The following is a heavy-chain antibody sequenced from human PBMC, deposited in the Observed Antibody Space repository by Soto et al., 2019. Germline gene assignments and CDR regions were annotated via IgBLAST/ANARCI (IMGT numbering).Heavy chain of an antibody. CDR1: GFTFSSYA. V-gene: IGHV3-23*01. Sequence: GGSLRLSCAASGFTFSSYAMSWVRQAPGKGLEWVSAISGSGGSTYYADSVKGRFTISRDNSKNTLYLQMNSLRAEDTAVYYCAKGGAHLIYDSLPPPFDYWGQGTLVTVYS. J-gene: IGHJ4*02. CDR2: ISGSGGST. CDR3: AKGGAHLIYDSLPPPFDY. D-gene: IGHD3-22*01.